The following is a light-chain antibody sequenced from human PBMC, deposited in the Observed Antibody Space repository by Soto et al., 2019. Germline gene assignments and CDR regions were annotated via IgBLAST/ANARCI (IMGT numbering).Light chain of an antibody. J-gene: IGLJ1*01. CDR2: HVS. V-gene: IGLV2-14*01. Sequence: SSLTQPASVSGSPGQWITISCPGTSSDVGAYNYVSWCQQHPAKIPKLMIYHVSNRPSGVSDRFSGSKSGNTASLTISGLQAEDEADYYCYSYTTSSTYVFGTGTKVTVL. CDR1: SSDVGAYNY. CDR3: YSYTTSSTYV.